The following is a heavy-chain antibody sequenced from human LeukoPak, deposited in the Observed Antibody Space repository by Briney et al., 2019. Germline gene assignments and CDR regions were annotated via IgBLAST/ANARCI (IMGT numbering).Heavy chain of an antibody. J-gene: IGHJ1*01. Sequence: SGGSLRLSCAASGFTFSSYGVSWVRQAPGKGLEWVSAISGSGGSTYYADSVKGRFTISRDNSKNTLYLQMNSLRAEDTAVYYCAKWGSDSLPSKHWGQGTLVTVSS. CDR1: GFTFSSYG. CDR2: ISGSGGST. CDR3: AKWGSDSLPSKH. V-gene: IGHV3-23*01. D-gene: IGHD7-27*01.